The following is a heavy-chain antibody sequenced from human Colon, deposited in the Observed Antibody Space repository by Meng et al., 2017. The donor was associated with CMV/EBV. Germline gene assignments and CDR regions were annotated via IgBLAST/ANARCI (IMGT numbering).Heavy chain of an antibody. CDR1: GVSFSGNY. J-gene: IGHJ4*01. Sequence: ESLKISCGVYGVSFSGNYWTWIRQSPEKGLEWIGEISHSGSTKYNPSLRSRVTISRDTSKNEFSLKLTSVTAADTALYYCARAPGPLSDGNPINTWGHGTLVTVSS. CDR2: ISHSGST. V-gene: IGHV4-34*01. D-gene: IGHD4-23*01. CDR3: ARAPGPLSDGNPINT.